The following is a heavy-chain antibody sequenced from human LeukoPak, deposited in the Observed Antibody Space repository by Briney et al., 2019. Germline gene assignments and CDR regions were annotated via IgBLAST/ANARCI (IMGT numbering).Heavy chain of an antibody. D-gene: IGHD3-22*01. J-gene: IGHJ4*02. CDR1: GFTVSSNY. CDR3: ARSQGSYDSSSHFDY. CDR2: IYSGGST. Sequence: GGPLRLSCAASGFTVSSNYMSWVRQAPGKGLEWVSVIYSGGSTYYADSVKGRFTISRDNSKNTLYLQMNSLRAEDTAVYYCARSQGSYDSSSHFDYWGQGTLVTVSS. V-gene: IGHV3-66*01.